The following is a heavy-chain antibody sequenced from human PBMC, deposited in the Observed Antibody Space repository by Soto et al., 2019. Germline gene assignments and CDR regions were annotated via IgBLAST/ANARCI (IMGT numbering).Heavy chain of an antibody. V-gene: IGHV1-46*01. D-gene: IGHD3-16*02. CDR2: INPDGGSA. Sequence: QVQLVQSGPEVKVPGASLKVSCKASGYAFTSYYIHWVRQAPGQGLEWMGIINPDGGSASYPKKFLGRVSLTRDTSTSTVYMEMSRLSSEDSATYYCARDTNVAVTFHYFGMDVWGRGTTVIVSS. CDR3: ARDTNVAVTFHYFGMDV. J-gene: IGHJ6*02. CDR1: GYAFTSYY.